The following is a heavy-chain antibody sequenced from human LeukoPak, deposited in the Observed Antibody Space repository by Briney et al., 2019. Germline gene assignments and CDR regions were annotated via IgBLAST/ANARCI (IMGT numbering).Heavy chain of an antibody. Sequence: ASVTVSFKTSVYTFTSYDISWVRQAPGQGPEWLGWINTNTGNTHYAKSLQDRVTLTTDTSTSTAYMELRSLKSDDTAVYYCARGVSGVTPPWGQGTLVIVSS. V-gene: IGHV1-18*01. CDR2: INTNTGNT. D-gene: IGHD4-23*01. CDR3: ARGVSGVTPP. J-gene: IGHJ5*02. CDR1: VYTFTSYD.